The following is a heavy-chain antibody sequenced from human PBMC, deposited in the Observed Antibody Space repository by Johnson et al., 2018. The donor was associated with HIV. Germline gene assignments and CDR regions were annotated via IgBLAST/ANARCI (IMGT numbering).Heavy chain of an antibody. CDR1: GFTFDDYG. D-gene: IGHD1-14*01. Sequence: VQLVESGGGLVQPGGSLRLSCAASGFTFDDYGMSWVRQAPGKGLEWVSGLNWNGGYAAYADSVKGRFTISRDNAKNSLYLHMNSLRADDTGLYYCVRGGMYRRDDAFDIWGQGTMVTVSS. J-gene: IGHJ3*02. CDR3: VRGGMYRRDDAFDI. V-gene: IGHV3-20*04. CDR2: LNWNGGYA.